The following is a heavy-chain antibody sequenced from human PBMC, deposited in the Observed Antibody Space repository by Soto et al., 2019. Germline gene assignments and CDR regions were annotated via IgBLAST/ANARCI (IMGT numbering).Heavy chain of an antibody. V-gene: IGHV3-13*05. Sequence: EVQLVASGGGLVQPGESLRLSCATSGFTFSNFDMHWVRQVPGKGLEWVSAIGAARDPYYLGSVKGRFTISRENAKNSVYLQMNDLRAGDSAVYYCARAYTGRLPRRADYYYAMDVWGQGTTVTVSS. CDR3: ARAYTGRLPRRADYYYAMDV. D-gene: IGHD2-2*02. J-gene: IGHJ6*02. CDR2: IGAARDP. CDR1: GFTFSNFD.